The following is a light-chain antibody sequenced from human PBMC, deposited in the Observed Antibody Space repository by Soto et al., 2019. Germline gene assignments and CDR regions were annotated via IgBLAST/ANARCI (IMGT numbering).Light chain of an antibody. V-gene: IGKV3-20*01. CDR3: HQYYSSPTS. J-gene: IGKJ4*01. Sequence: EIVLTQSPGTLSVSPGARATVSCRASQTVSSGFLAWYQQKVGQAPRLLIYGASTRATGIPDRFSGSGSGTDFTLTIASLEPEDFAVYYCHQYYSSPTSFGGGTKVEIK. CDR2: GAS. CDR1: QTVSSGF.